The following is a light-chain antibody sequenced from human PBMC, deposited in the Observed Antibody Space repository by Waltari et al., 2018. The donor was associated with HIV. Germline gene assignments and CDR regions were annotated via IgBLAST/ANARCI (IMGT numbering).Light chain of an antibody. J-gene: IGLJ1*01. CDR1: TLSNHY. CDR3: QSADNSGTYV. V-gene: IGLV3-25*03. Sequence: SYDLTQPPSVSVSPGPTARITCSGDTLSNHYSYWYQQKSGQAPVLVIFRDIERSSGIPERFSGSRSGATVTLTISGVQAEDEADYYCQSADNSGTYVFATGTQVTVL. CDR2: RDI.